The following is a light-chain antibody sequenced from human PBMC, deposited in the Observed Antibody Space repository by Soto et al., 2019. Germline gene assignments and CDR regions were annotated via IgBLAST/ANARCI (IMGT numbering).Light chain of an antibody. CDR2: GAS. Sequence: EIVMTESPATMSVSPEERVTLSCRASQSVSFNLVWYHQKPGQAPRLLIYGASTRATGIPARFSGSGSGTEFTLTISSLQSEDFAVYYCQQYNNWPPLTFGGGTKVDIK. V-gene: IGKV3-15*01. CDR3: QQYNNWPPLT. J-gene: IGKJ4*01. CDR1: QSVSFN.